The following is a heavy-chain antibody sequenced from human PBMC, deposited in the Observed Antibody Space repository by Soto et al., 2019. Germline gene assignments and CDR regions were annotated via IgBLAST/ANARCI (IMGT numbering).Heavy chain of an antibody. Sequence: QVQLVQSGAEEKKPGASVKVSCKASGYTFTGYAMHWVRQAPGQRLEWMGWINAGNGNTKYSQKFQGRDTIHRVTTASKTYMELSSLRSEDTAVYYCAGAVAVPADFDYWGQGTLVTVSS. V-gene: IGHV1-3*05. CDR1: GYTFTGYA. CDR3: AGAVAVPADFDY. CDR2: INAGNGNT. D-gene: IGHD6-19*01. J-gene: IGHJ4*02.